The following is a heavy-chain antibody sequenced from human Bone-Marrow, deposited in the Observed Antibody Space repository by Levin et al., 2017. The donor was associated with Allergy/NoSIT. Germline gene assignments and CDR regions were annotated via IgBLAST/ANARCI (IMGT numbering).Heavy chain of an antibody. CDR2: IYHRGGT. Sequence: GSLRLSCVVSGGSISSDNWWSWVRQPPGKGLEWIGEIYHRGGTNFNPSLKSRVTILVDKSKNLLSLKLTSVTAAETAVYYCAKHSAPYAYGFDIWGQGTMVTVSS. V-gene: IGHV4-4*02. CDR1: GGSISSDNW. D-gene: IGHD1-26*01. J-gene: IGHJ3*02. CDR3: AKHSAPYAYGFDI.